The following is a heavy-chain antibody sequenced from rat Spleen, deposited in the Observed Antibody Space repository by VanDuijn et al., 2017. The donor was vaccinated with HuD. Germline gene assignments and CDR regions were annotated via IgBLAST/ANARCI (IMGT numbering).Heavy chain of an antibody. CDR1: GFSLTSNS. CDR3: TRGWSADY. D-gene: IGHD1-12*02. V-gene: IGHV2S1*01. CDR2: IQSAGTT. Sequence: QVQLKESGPGLVQPSQTLSLTCTVSGFSLTSNSVSWVRQPPGKGLEWMGRIQSAGTTYYDSALKSRLSISRDTSKNQVFLKMNSLQTEDTAIYYCTRGWSADYWGQGVMVTVSS. J-gene: IGHJ2*01.